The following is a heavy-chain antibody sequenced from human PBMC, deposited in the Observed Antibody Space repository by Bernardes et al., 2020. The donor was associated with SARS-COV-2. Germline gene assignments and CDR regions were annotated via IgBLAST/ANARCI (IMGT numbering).Heavy chain of an antibody. CDR1: GFTFSSYA. Sequence: GSLRLSCAASGFTFSSYAIHWVRQAPGKGLGWVAVISYDGSNKYYADSVKGRFTISRDNSKNTLYLQMNSLRAEETAVYYCASTPGGVCSSTSCPRGWFDPWGQGTLVTVSS. CDR3: ASTPGGVCSSTSCPRGWFDP. CDR2: ISYDGSNK. V-gene: IGHV3-30*04. J-gene: IGHJ5*02. D-gene: IGHD2-2*01.